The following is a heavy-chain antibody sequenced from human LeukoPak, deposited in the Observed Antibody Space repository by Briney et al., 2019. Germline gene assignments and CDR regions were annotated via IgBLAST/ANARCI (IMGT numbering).Heavy chain of an antibody. Sequence: KSSETLSLTCTVSGYSISSGYCWGWIRQPPGKGLEWIGTIYHDGRTYFNPSLKSRVTISLDTSKNQFSLKLSSVTAADTAVYYCARLVTRRIAAAGYDYWGQGTLVTVSS. D-gene: IGHD6-13*01. CDR3: ARLVTRRIAAAGYDY. CDR2: IYHDGRT. CDR1: GYSISSGYC. J-gene: IGHJ4*02. V-gene: IGHV4-38-2*02.